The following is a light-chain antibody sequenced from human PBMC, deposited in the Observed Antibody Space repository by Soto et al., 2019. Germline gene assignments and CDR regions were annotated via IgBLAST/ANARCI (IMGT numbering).Light chain of an antibody. CDR1: QTVGGRY. V-gene: IGKV3-20*01. Sequence: IVLTQSPGTLSLSPGERATLSCRYSQTVGGRYLAWFQQKPGQSHRLLIYGAFTRADGVPERFSGSGSGTDFSLTSNKVDPEHFAVYYCQHYGSSPWSFGQGTKVEIK. CDR2: GAF. J-gene: IGKJ1*01. CDR3: QHYGSSPWS.